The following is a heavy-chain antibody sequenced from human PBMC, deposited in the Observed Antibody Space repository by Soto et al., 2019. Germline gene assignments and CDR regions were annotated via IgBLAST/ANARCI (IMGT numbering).Heavy chain of an antibody. D-gene: IGHD3-10*01. CDR3: ARSGGQLVGGLWFGELDNWFDP. Sequence: ASVKVSCKASGYTFTSYDINWVRQATGQGLEWMGWMNPNSGNTGYAQKFQGIVTMTRNTSISTAYMELSSLRSEDTAVYYCARSGGQLVGGLWFGELDNWFDPWGQGTLVTVSS. J-gene: IGHJ5*02. CDR2: MNPNSGNT. V-gene: IGHV1-8*01. CDR1: GYTFTSYD.